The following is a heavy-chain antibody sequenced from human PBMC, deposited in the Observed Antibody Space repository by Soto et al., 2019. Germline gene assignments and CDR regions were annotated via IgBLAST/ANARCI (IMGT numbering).Heavy chain of an antibody. V-gene: IGHV3-33*01. CDR1: GFTFSSYG. CDR2: IWYDGSNK. CDR3: ARDIPTTHYGDYEYYYYGMDV. Sequence: PGGSLRLSCAASGFTFSSYGMHWVRQAPGKGLEWVAVIWYDGSNKYYADSVKGRFTISRDNSKNTLYLQMNSLRAEDTAVYYCARDIPTTHYGDYEYYYYGMDVWGQGTTVTVSS. J-gene: IGHJ6*02. D-gene: IGHD4-17*01.